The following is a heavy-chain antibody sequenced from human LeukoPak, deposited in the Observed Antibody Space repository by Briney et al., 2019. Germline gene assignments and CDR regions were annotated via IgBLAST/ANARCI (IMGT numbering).Heavy chain of an antibody. CDR1: GGSISSHY. D-gene: IGHD6-13*01. CDR2: IYYSGST. CDR3: ARDVRYSSSWYNLDAFDI. V-gene: IGHV4-59*11. J-gene: IGHJ3*02. Sequence: SETLSLTCTVSGGSISSHYWSWIRQPPGKGLEWIGYIYYSGSTNYNPSLKSRVTISVDTPKNQFSLKLSSVTAADTAVYYCARDVRYSSSWYNLDAFDIWGQGTMVTVSS.